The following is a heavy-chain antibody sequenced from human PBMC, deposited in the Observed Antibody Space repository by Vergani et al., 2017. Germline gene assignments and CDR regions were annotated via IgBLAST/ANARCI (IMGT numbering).Heavy chain of an antibody. Sequence: QVQLQESGPGLVKPSQTLSLTCTVSGGSISSGSYYWSWIRQPAGKGLEWIGRIYTSGSTNYDPSLKSRVTISVDTSKNQFSLKLSSVTAADTAVYYCARAPYSGYEVGFDYWGQGTLVTVSS. V-gene: IGHV4-61*02. CDR2: IYTSGST. CDR1: GGSISSGSYY. CDR3: ARAPYSGYEVGFDY. D-gene: IGHD5-12*01. J-gene: IGHJ4*02.